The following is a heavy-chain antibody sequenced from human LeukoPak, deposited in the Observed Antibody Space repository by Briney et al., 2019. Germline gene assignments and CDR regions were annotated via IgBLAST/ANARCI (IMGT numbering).Heavy chain of an antibody. J-gene: IGHJ6*02. V-gene: IGHV4-59*08. CDR2: IYYSGST. CDR1: SGSISNYY. D-gene: IGHD6-25*01. Sequence: SETLSLTCSVSSGSISNYYWSWIRQPPGKGLEWIGYIYYSGSTNYNPSLKSRVTISVDTSKNQFSLKLSSVTAADTAVYYCARGGYRYGMDVWGQGTMVTVSS. CDR3: ARGGYRYGMDV.